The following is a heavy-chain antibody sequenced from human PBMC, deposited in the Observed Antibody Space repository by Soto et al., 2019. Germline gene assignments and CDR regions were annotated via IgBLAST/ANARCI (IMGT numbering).Heavy chain of an antibody. CDR2: INHSGST. V-gene: IGHV4-34*01. J-gene: IGHJ4*02. Sequence: SETLSLTCAVYGGSXSGYYWSWIRQPPGKGLEWIGEINHSGSTNYNPSLKSRVTISVDTSKNQFSLKLSSVTAADTAVYYCARGDILTGYNYWGQGTLVTVSS. D-gene: IGHD3-9*01. CDR3: ARGDILTGYNY. CDR1: GGSXSGYY.